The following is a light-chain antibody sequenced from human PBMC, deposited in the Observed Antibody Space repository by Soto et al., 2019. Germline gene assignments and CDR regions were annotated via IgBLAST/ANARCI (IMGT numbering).Light chain of an antibody. V-gene: IGLV2-11*01. J-gene: IGLJ1*01. CDR1: SSYVGAYTY. Sequence: QSAPTPPRPVSGSPGPSVTISCTGTSSYVGAYTYVSWYQQHPGKAPKLMIYDVSQRPSGVPDRFSGSKSGNTASLTISGLQAEDEADYYCCSYAGTSTYVFGSGTKVTVL. CDR3: CSYAGTSTYV. CDR2: DVS.